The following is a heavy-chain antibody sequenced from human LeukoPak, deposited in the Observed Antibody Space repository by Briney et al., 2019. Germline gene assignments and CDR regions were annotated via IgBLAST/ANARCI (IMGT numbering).Heavy chain of an antibody. V-gene: IGHV4-59*08. CDR3: ARHGPYPGRLGWFDP. CDR2: IYYSGSA. J-gene: IGHJ5*02. D-gene: IGHD1-26*01. Sequence: KPSETLSLTCTVSGGSISSYYWSWIRQPPGKGLEWIGYIYYSGSANYNPSLKSRVTISVDMSKNQFSLILSSVTAADTAVYYCARHGPYPGRLGWFDPWGQGTLVTVSS. CDR1: GGSISSYY.